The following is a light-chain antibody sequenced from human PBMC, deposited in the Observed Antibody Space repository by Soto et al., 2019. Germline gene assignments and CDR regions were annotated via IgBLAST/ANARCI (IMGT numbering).Light chain of an antibody. J-gene: IGLJ1*01. CDR2: EVS. CDR1: SSDVGNYDL. CDR3: CTYAGSRTDNYV. Sequence: QSALTQPASVSGSPGQSITISCTGSSSDVGNYDLVSWYQQFPGKAPKLMIYEVSKWPSGVSNRFSGSKSGNTASLTISGVQAEDEADYYCCTYAGSRTDNYVFGTGTKLTVL. V-gene: IGLV2-23*02.